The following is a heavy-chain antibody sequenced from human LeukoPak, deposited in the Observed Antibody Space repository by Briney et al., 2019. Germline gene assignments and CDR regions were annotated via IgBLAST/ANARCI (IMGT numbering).Heavy chain of an antibody. V-gene: IGHV3-7*01. CDR2: IKQDGSEK. J-gene: IGHJ4*02. Sequence: GGSLRLSCAASGFTFSSYWMNWVRQAPGKGLEWVANIKQDGSEKDYVDSVKGRFTISRDNAKNSLYLQMNSLRAEDTAVYYCARVSSLAVAGFFDYWGQGVLVTVSS. D-gene: IGHD6-19*01. CDR1: GFTFSSYW. CDR3: ARVSSLAVAGFFDY.